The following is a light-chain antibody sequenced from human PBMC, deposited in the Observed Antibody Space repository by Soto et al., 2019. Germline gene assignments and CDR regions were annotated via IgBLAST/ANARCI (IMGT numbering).Light chain of an antibody. CDR3: QQSSAVPYT. V-gene: IGKV1-39*01. J-gene: IGKJ2*01. Sequence: DVQMTQSPSSLFASIGDRVTLTCRSSRDISQYLNWYQQRPGKAPTVLIYAASVLQDGVPSRFSGAGSVTDFSLTISSLQREDSATYFCQQSSAVPYTFGRGTKL. CDR2: AAS. CDR1: RDISQY.